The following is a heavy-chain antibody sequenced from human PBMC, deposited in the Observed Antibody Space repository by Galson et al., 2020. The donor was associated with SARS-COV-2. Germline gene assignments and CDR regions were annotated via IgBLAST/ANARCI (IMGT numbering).Heavy chain of an antibody. CDR1: GFTFSTYA. V-gene: IGHV3-30*18. Sequence: TGGSLRLSCAAYGFTFSTYAMHWVRQAPCKGLEWVAVISSDGNNKDYAESVKGRFTISRDNSKDTLYLQMNSLRTEDTAVYYCANDIGLGWTFYGMDVWGHGTTVTVSS. CDR2: ISSDGNNK. D-gene: IGHD2-15*01. CDR3: ANDIGLGWTFYGMDV. J-gene: IGHJ6*02.